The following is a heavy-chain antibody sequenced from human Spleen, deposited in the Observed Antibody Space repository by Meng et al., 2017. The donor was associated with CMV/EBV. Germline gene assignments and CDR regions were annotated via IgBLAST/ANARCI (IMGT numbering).Heavy chain of an antibody. V-gene: IGHV3-23*01. J-gene: IGHJ4*02. CDR1: GFTFSTYD. CDR3: ARLLEWLLSAFDS. CDR2: ITSGGTT. Sequence: GGSLRLSCAASGFTFSTYDMSWVRQAPGKGLEWVATITSGGTTHYADSVRGRCTISRDNSNNTLYLQMNSLRAEDTAVYFCARLLEWLLSAFDSWGQGAPVTVSS. D-gene: IGHD3-3*01.